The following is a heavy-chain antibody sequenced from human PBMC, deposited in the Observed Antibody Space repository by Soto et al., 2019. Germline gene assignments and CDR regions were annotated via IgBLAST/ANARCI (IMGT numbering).Heavy chain of an antibody. Sequence: GGSLRLSCASSGFTLSMSAVNWVRQAPGKGLEWVSYISDSGDRTYYADSVKGRFTIPRDRSKDTVSLQMDSLRAEDTAVYYCAKDRGIIVKAGDAFDVWGQGTKVTVSS. CDR3: AKDRGIIVKAGDAFDV. CDR1: GFTLSMSA. CDR2: ISDSGDRT. J-gene: IGHJ3*01. D-gene: IGHD3-16*02. V-gene: IGHV3-23*01.